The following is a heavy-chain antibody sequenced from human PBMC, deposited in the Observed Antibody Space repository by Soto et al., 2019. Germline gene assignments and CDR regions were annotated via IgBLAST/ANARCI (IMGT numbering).Heavy chain of an antibody. CDR3: ARVNGAVAGTDYSYGMDV. V-gene: IGHV1-69*13. CDR1: GGTFSSYA. D-gene: IGHD6-19*01. Sequence: SVKVSCKASGGTFSSYAVSWVRQAPGQGLEWMGGIIPIFGTANYAQKFQGRVTITADESTSTAYMELSSLRSEDTAVYYCARVNGAVAGTDYSYGMDVWGQGTTVTVSS. J-gene: IGHJ6*02. CDR2: IIPIFGTA.